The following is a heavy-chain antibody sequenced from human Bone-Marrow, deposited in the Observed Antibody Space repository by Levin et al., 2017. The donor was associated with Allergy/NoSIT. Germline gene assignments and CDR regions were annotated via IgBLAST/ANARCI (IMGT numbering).Heavy chain of an antibody. V-gene: IGHV3-33*01. CDR2: IWYDGSNK. D-gene: IGHD2-2*01. CDR1: GFTFSSYG. Sequence: LSLTCAASGFTFSSYGMHWVRQAPGKGLEWVAVIWYDGSNKYYADSVKGRFTISRDNSKNTLYLQMNSLRAEDTAVYYCARDRGNGVVVPALGIDYWGQGTLVTVSS. CDR3: ARDRGNGVVVPALGIDY. J-gene: IGHJ4*02.